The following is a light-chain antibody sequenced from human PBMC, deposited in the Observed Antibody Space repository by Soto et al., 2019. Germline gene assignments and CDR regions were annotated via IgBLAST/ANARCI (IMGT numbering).Light chain of an antibody. CDR1: QSVSSN. CDR3: QQYNNWPRT. V-gene: IGKV3-15*01. Sequence: EIVLTQCPATLSLSPGERATLSCRASQSVSSNLAWYQQKPGQAPRILIYGASPRETGIPALFSGSGSGTEFTLTISSLQSEDVAVYYCQQYNNWPRTFGQGTKVDIK. CDR2: GAS. J-gene: IGKJ1*01.